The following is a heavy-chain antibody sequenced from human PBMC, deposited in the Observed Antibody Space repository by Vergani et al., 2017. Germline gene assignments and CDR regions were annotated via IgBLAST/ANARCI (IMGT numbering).Heavy chain of an antibody. Sequence: QVQLVQSGAEVKEPGASVRVSCKASGYTFSGYYMHWVRQAPGQGLEWMGGIIPFFGTANYAQMFQGRVTITADESTSTAYMELSSLRSEDTAVYYCARGPTDDFWSGYFRPNWFDPWGQGTLVTVSS. CDR2: IIPFFGTA. CDR1: GYTFSGYY. D-gene: IGHD3-3*01. V-gene: IGHV1-69*01. CDR3: ARGPTDDFWSGYFRPNWFDP. J-gene: IGHJ5*02.